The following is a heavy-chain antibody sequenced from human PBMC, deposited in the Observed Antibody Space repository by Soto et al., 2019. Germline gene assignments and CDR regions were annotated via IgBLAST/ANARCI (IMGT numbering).Heavy chain of an antibody. D-gene: IGHD6-6*01. J-gene: IGHJ4*02. CDR3: ARERIAARPEVIFDY. Sequence: ASVKVSCKASGYTFTSYAMHWVRQAPGQRLEWMGWINPNSGGTNYAQKFQGWVTMTRDTSISTAYMELSRLRSDDTAVYYCARERIAARPEVIFDYWGQGTLVTVSS. V-gene: IGHV1-2*04. CDR1: GYTFTSYA. CDR2: INPNSGGT.